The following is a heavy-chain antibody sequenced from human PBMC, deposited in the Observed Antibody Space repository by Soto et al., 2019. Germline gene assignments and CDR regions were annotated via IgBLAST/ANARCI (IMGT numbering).Heavy chain of an antibody. Sequence: PGGSLRLSCAASGFTFSSCAMGWVSQAPGKGLEWVADVIDSGSSTYYADSVKGRVTISRDNSINTVYLQMNSLRAEDTAVYYCARVSIAVAGIAYYFDYWGQGTLVTVS. CDR3: ARVSIAVAGIAYYFDY. D-gene: IGHD6-19*01. CDR1: GFTFSSCA. V-gene: IGHV3-23*01. CDR2: VIDSGSST. J-gene: IGHJ4*02.